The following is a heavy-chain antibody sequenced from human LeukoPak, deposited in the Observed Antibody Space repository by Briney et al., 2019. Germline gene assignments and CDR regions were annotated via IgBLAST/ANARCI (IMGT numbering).Heavy chain of an antibody. CDR1: GYSIRSGHF. Sequence: PSETLSLTCAVSGYSIRSGHFWGWIRQSPGKGLEWIGSINHSGITEYNPSLKSRVTLSVDTSKNQFSLQLRSVTAADRALYYCARSGVYIKEGFDYWGQGTQVTVSS. CDR3: ARSGVYIKEGFDY. J-gene: IGHJ4*02. D-gene: IGHD1-26*01. CDR2: INHSGIT. V-gene: IGHV4-38-2*01.